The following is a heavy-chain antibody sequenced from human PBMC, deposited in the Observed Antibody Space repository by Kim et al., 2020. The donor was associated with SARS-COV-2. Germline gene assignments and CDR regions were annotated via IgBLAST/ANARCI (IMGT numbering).Heavy chain of an antibody. CDR2: SAT. J-gene: IGHJ4*02. V-gene: IGHV3-74*01. Sequence: SATTYADSVQGRFTISRDNAKNTLYLQMNSLRAEDTAVYYCARGTVGAPGWGQGTLVTVSS. CDR3: ARGTVGAPG. D-gene: IGHD1-26*01.